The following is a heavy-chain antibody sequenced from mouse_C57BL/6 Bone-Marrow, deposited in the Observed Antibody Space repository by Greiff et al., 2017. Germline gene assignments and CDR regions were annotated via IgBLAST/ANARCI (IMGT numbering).Heavy chain of an antibody. Sequence: EVQLVESGGGLVKPGGSLKLSCAASGFTFSDYGMHWVRQAPEKGLEWVAYISSGSSTIYYADTVKGRFTISRDNANNTLFLQMTSLRSEDTAMYYCARGAGQAWFAYWGQGTLVTVSA. J-gene: IGHJ3*01. V-gene: IGHV5-17*01. D-gene: IGHD6-1*01. CDR1: GFTFSDYG. CDR3: ARGAGQAWFAY. CDR2: ISSGSSTI.